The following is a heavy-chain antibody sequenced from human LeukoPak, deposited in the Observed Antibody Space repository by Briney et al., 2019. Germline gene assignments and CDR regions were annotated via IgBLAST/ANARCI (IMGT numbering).Heavy chain of an antibody. CDR1: GGSISSSSYY. J-gene: IGHJ3*02. Sequence: SETLSLTCTVSGGSISSSSYYWGWIRQPPGKGLEWIGSIYYSGSTYYNPSLKSRVTISVDTSKNQFSLKLSSVTAADTAVYYCARDQPVGAFAFDIWGQGTTVTVSS. D-gene: IGHD1-14*01. V-gene: IGHV4-39*02. CDR3: ARDQPVGAFAFDI. CDR2: IYYSGST.